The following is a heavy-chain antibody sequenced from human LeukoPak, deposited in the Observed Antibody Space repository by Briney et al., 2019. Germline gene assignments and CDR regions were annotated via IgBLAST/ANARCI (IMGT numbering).Heavy chain of an antibody. CDR1: GGSISSSSYY. V-gene: IGHV4-39*07. Sequence: NTSETLSLTCTVSGGSISSSSYYWGWIRQPPGKGLEWIGSIYYSGSTYYNPSLKSRVTISVDTSKNQFSLKLSSVTAADTAVYYRARGRLGYCSSTSCRRKDQFDYWGQGTLVTVSS. J-gene: IGHJ4*02. D-gene: IGHD2-2*01. CDR2: IYYSGST. CDR3: ARGRLGYCSSTSCRRKDQFDY.